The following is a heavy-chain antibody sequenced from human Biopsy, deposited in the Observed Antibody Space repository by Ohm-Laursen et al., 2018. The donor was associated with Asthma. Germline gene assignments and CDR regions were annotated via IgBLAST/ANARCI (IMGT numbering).Heavy chain of an antibody. D-gene: IGHD1-26*01. Sequence: SLRLSCSASGFSFGSFGMHWVRQVPGKGPEWVALISFDGRYEYYADSVKGRFTISRDNSKNTLYLQMSSLRADDTAVYYCAKGGTYTTDRYDYWGQGILVTASS. J-gene: IGHJ4*02. CDR1: GFSFGSFG. CDR3: AKGGTYTTDRYDY. V-gene: IGHV3-30*18. CDR2: ISFDGRYE.